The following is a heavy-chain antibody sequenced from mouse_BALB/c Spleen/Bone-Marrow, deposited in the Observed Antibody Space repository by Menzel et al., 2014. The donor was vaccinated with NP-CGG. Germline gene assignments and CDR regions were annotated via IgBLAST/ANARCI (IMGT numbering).Heavy chain of an antibody. V-gene: IGHV1-15*01. D-gene: IGHD1-1*01. CDR2: IDPETGGT. Sequence: QVQLQQSGAELVRPGASVTLSCKASGYTFTDYEMHWVKQTPVHGLEWIGTIDPETGGTAYNQKFKGKATLTADKSSSTAYMGLRSLTSEDSAVYYCTREGYYGSSPACFPYWGQGTLVTVSA. CDR3: TREGYYGSSPACFPY. CDR1: GYTFTDYE. J-gene: IGHJ3*01.